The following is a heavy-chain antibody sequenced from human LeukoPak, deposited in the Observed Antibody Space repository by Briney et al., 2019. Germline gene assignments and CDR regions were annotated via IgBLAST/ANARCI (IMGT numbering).Heavy chain of an antibody. CDR1: GYNLTTYG. D-gene: IGHD1-20*01. V-gene: IGHV1-18*01. CDR2: LSAYTGGT. Sequence: ASVKVSCKVSGYNLTTYGINWVRQAPGQGLEWMGWLSAYTGGTNYAQDFQGRVTMTTDTSTSTAYMELRSLRSDDTAVYYCAREPYNLAADHWGQGTLVIVSS. J-gene: IGHJ4*02. CDR3: AREPYNLAADH.